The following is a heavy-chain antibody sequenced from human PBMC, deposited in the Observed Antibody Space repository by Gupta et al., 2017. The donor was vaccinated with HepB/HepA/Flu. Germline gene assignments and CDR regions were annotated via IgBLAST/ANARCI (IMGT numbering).Heavy chain of an antibody. Sequence: EVQLLESGGGLVQPGGSLRLSCAVSGFTIGGNAMSWVRQAPGKGLAWVSGIGSDMRQHYADSVRGRFTISRDNSENRVYLQMNSLRPEDTAVYYCAKDLYFWSGMDVWGKGTTVTVSS. CDR2: IGSDMRQ. J-gene: IGHJ6*03. V-gene: IGHV3-23*01. CDR3: AKDLYFWSGMDV. D-gene: IGHD3-3*01. CDR1: GFTIGGNA.